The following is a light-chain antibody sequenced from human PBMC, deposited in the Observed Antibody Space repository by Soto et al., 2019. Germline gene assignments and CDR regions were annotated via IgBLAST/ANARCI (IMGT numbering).Light chain of an antibody. CDR2: DVT. V-gene: IGLV2-14*01. CDR3: SSYTSISTYV. J-gene: IGLJ1*01. Sequence: QSALTQPASVSGSPGQSITISCTGTSSDVGGYNFVSWYQQHPDKASKLMIYDVTNRPSGVFIRFSGSESGNMASLTISGLQAEDEADYYCSSYTSISTYVFGTGTKVTVL. CDR1: SSDVGGYNF.